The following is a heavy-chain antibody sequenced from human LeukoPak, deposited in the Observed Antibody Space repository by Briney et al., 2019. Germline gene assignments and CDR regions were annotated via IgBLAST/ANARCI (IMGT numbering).Heavy chain of an antibody. V-gene: IGHV4-39*01. D-gene: IGHD6-19*01. Sequence: ASETLSLTCTVSGGSISSSSYYWGWIRQPPGKGLEWIGSIYYSGSTYYDPSLKSRVTISVDTSKNQFSLKLSSVTAADTAVYYCARQRALSSGWYNWGQGTLVTVSS. CDR3: ARQRALSSGWYN. CDR1: GGSISSSSYY. J-gene: IGHJ4*02. CDR2: IYYSGST.